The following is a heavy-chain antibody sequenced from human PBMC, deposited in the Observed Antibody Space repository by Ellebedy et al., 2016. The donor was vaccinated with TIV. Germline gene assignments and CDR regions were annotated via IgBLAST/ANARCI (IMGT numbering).Heavy chain of an antibody. D-gene: IGHD6-19*01. Sequence: PGGPLRLSCAAPGFTFSIYWMSWVRKAPGKGLECVANIKQDGSEKSYVDSVKGRFTIPRDNAKYPLYLQMNSLRAEDTAVYYCARQNPANSSGQVTPIDHWGQGALVTVSS. V-gene: IGHV3-7*01. CDR1: GFTFSIYW. CDR3: ARQNPANSSGQVTPIDH. J-gene: IGHJ4*02. CDR2: IKQDGSEK.